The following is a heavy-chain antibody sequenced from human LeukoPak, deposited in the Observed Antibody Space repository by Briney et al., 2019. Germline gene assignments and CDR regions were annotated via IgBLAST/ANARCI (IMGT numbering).Heavy chain of an antibody. Sequence: SETLSLTCTVSGGSISNYYWSWIRQPPGKGLEWIGYIYYSGSTNYNPSLKSRVTISVDTSKNQFSLKLRSVTAADTAVYYCARDHEQWLVLDYYYMDVWGKGTTVTISS. D-gene: IGHD6-19*01. CDR2: IYYSGST. J-gene: IGHJ6*03. CDR1: GGSISNYY. V-gene: IGHV4-59*01. CDR3: ARDHEQWLVLDYYYMDV.